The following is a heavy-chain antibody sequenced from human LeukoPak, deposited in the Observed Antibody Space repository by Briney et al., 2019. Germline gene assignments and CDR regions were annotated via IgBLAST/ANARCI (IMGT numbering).Heavy chain of an antibody. CDR3: AKRTAYCGGDCPTFEY. Sequence: PGGSLRLSCAASGFTFSSYAMSWVRQAPGKGLEWVSAISGSGGSTYYADSVKGRFTISRDNSKNTLYLQMNSLRAEDTAVYYCAKRTAYCGGDCPTFEYWGQGTLVTVSS. D-gene: IGHD2-21*02. V-gene: IGHV3-23*01. CDR1: GFTFSSYA. CDR2: ISGSGGST. J-gene: IGHJ4*02.